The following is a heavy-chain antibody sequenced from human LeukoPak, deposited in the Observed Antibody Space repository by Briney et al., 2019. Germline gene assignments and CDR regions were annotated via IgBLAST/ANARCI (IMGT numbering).Heavy chain of an antibody. V-gene: IGHV3-23*01. CDR1: GFTFSSYA. CDR3: AKWGCSSTSCYTGFDY. CDR2: ISGSGGST. D-gene: IGHD2-2*02. Sequence: GGSLRLSCAASGFTFSSYAMSWVRQAPGKGLEWVSAISGSGGSTYYADSVKGRFTISRDNSKNTVYLQMNSLRAEDTAVYYCAKWGCSSTSCYTGFDYWGQGTLVTVSS. J-gene: IGHJ4*02.